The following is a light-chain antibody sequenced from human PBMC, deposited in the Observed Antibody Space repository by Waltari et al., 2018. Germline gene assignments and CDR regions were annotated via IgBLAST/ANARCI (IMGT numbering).Light chain of an antibody. CDR3: QSYDSSDLWV. J-gene: IGLJ3*02. Sequence: NFMLTQPHSVSESPGKTVTISCTRSSGSLASNYVQWYQQRPGSSPTPVIFEDDQRPSGVPDRFSGSIDSSSNSASLTISGLKTEDEADYYCQSYDSSDLWVFGGGTRLTVL. CDR1: SGSLASNY. CDR2: EDD. V-gene: IGLV6-57*01.